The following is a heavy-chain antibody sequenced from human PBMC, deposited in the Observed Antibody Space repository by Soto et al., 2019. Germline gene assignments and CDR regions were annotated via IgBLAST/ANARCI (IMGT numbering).Heavy chain of an antibody. V-gene: IGHV3-23*01. J-gene: IGHJ4*02. CDR2: ISGGGDNT. CDR3: AKTLNYYGSGSPDY. CDR1: AFTFSSYG. Sequence: GGSLRLSCAASAFTFSSYGMSWVRQAPGKGLEWVSAISGGGDNTYYADSVKGRFTISRDDSKNTLYLQMNSLTAEDTAVYYCAKTLNYYGSGSPDYWGQGTLVTVSS. D-gene: IGHD3-10*01.